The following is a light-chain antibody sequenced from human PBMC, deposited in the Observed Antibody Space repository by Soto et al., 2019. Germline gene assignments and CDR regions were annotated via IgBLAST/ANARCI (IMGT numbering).Light chain of an antibody. V-gene: IGKV3-20*01. Sequence: EIALTQSPGTLSLSPGERATLSCRASQSVTANYLAWYQQKPGQAPRLLIYGASIGATGIPDRFSGSGSGTDCAITISRLEPEDCAVYYCLQYGVPLWTFGQGTKVEIK. J-gene: IGKJ1*01. CDR3: LQYGVPLWT. CDR2: GAS. CDR1: QSVTANY.